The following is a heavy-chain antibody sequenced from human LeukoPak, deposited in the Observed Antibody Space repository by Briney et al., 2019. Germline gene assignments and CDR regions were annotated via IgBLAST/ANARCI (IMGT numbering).Heavy chain of an antibody. CDR3: ARRDINSGWSFDD. Sequence: SETLSLTCTVSGDSIGNYHCSWIRQPAGKGLEWIAQIHSSGSTNYNPPLKSRVSMSIDTTEDQVSLTIRSVTAADTAFYYCARRDINSGWSFDDWGQGILVTVSS. CDR1: GDSIGNYH. CDR2: IHSSGST. J-gene: IGHJ4*02. V-gene: IGHV4-4*07. D-gene: IGHD6-19*01.